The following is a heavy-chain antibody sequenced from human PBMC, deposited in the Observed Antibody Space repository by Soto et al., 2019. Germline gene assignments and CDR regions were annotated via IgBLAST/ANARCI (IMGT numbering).Heavy chain of an antibody. V-gene: IGHV4-59*01. D-gene: IGHD6-19*01. CDR3: ARDEYSSGWFDY. J-gene: IGHJ4*02. Sequence: SETLSLTCTVSGGSISSYYWSWIRQPPGKGLEWIGYIYYSGSTNYNPSLKSRVTISVDTSKNQFSLKLSSVTAADTAVYYCARDEYSSGWFDYWGQGTLVTVSS. CDR2: IYYSGST. CDR1: GGSISSYY.